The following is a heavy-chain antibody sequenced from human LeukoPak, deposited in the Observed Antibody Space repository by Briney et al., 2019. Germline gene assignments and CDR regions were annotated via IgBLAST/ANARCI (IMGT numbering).Heavy chain of an antibody. D-gene: IGHD3-9*01. Sequence: ASVKVSCKASGYTFTSYYMHWVRQAPGQGLEWMGIINPSGGSTGYAQKFQGRVTMTRDTSTSTVYMELSSLRSEDTAVYYCARDGGGYDILTGYSRRPKYYFDYWGQGTLVTVSS. CDR3: ARDGGGYDILTGYSRRPKYYFDY. V-gene: IGHV1-46*01. CDR2: INPSGGST. J-gene: IGHJ4*02. CDR1: GYTFTSYY.